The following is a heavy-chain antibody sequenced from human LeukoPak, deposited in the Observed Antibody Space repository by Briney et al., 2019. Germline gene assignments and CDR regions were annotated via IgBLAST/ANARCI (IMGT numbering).Heavy chain of an antibody. Sequence: SETLSLTCTVSGASISSDTHSWGWIRQPPGKGLEWIGSLSYTGSTIYDPSLRSRVTISGDMSKNHFSLKVTSVSDADTAVYYCARCYISTSYSYDHWGQGTLVTVSS. D-gene: IGHD6-13*01. CDR2: LSYTGST. CDR3: ARCYISTSYSYDH. V-gene: IGHV4-39*01. J-gene: IGHJ4*02. CDR1: GASISSDTHS.